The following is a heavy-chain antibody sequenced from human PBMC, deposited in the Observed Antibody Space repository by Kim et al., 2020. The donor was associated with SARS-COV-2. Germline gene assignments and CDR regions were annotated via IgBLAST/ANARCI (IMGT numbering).Heavy chain of an antibody. V-gene: IGHV4-34*01. CDR3: ARGYSGYDLNWFDP. Sequence: PPPKSRVTISVDTSKNQFSLKLSSVTAADTAVYYCARGYSGYDLNWFDPWGQGTLGTVSS. D-gene: IGHD5-12*01. J-gene: IGHJ5*02.